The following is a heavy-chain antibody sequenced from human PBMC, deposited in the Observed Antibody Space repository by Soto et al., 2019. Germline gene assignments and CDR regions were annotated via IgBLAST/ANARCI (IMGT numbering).Heavy chain of an antibody. Sequence: ASVKVSCKASGFTFTSSAMQWVRQARGQRLEWIGWIVVGSGNTNYAQKFQERVTITRDMSTSTAYMELSSLRSEDTAVYYCAKAWYDVLSGYYWDYYYGLDVWGQGTTVTVSS. CDR2: IVVGSGNT. V-gene: IGHV1-58*02. D-gene: IGHD3-9*01. CDR1: GFTFTSSA. CDR3: AKAWYDVLSGYYWDYYYGLDV. J-gene: IGHJ6*02.